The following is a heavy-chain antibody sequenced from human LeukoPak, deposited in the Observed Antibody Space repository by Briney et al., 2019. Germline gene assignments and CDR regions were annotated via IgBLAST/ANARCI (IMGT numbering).Heavy chain of an antibody. CDR2: IIPIFGTA. V-gene: IGHV1-69*13. CDR3: ARVFTMVRGAFDP. D-gene: IGHD3-10*01. J-gene: IGHJ5*02. Sequence: SVKVSCKASGGTFSSYAISWVRQAPGQGLEWMGGIIPIFGTANYAQKFQGRVTIPADESTSTAYMELSSLRSEDTAVYYCARVFTMVRGAFDPWGQGTLVTVSS. CDR1: GGTFSSYA.